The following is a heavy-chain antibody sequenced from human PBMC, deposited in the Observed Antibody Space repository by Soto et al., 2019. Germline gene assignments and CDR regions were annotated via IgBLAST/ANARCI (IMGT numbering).Heavy chain of an antibody. CDR2: ISVNGGTT. J-gene: IGHJ4*02. D-gene: IGHD3-10*01. Sequence: EVQLLESGGGLVQPGGSLRLSCAASGFTFSSYAMSWVRQAPGTGLEWVSAISVNGGTTYFADSVKGRVTISRDNSKNTLYLQMNSLRAEDTAVYYCAKGNYGYYFDCWGQGTLVTVSS. CDR1: GFTFSSYA. CDR3: AKGNYGYYFDC. V-gene: IGHV3-23*01.